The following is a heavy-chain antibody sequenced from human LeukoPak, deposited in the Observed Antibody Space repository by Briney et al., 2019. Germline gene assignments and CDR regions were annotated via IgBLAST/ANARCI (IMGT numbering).Heavy chain of an antibody. Sequence: SETLSLTCAVYGGSFSGYYWSWIRQPPGKGLEWIGEINHSGSTNYNPSLKSRVTISVDTSKNQFSLKLSSVTAADTAVYYCARGSLWFGEDYWGQGTLVTVSS. D-gene: IGHD3-10*01. CDR3: ARGSLWFGEDY. V-gene: IGHV4-34*01. CDR1: GGSFSGYY. CDR2: INHSGST. J-gene: IGHJ4*02.